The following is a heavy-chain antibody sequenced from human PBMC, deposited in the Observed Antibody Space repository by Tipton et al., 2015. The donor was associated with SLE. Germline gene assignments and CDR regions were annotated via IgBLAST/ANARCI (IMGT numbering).Heavy chain of an antibody. CDR3: ASQGGSDALDAFDI. Sequence: TLSLTCAVYGGSFSGYYWSWIRQPPGKGLEWIGEINHSKSTNYNPSLKSRATISVDTSKNQFSLKLSSVTAADTAVYYCASQGGSDALDAFDIWGQGTMVTVSS. D-gene: IGHD3-16*01. J-gene: IGHJ3*02. CDR2: INHSKST. V-gene: IGHV4-34*01. CDR1: GGSFSGYY.